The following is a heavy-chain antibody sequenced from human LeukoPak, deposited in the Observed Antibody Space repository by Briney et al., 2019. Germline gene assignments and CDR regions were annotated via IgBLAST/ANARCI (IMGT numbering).Heavy chain of an antibody. Sequence: GGSLRLSCAASGFTFTSYSMNWVRQAPGKGLEWVSTISGGGGSTYHADSVKGRFTISRDNSKNTLYLQVNSLRAEDTAVYYCAKGGKWDVTPFDYWGQGTLVTVSS. CDR3: AKGGKWDVTPFDY. CDR1: GFTFTSYS. V-gene: IGHV3-23*01. CDR2: ISGGGGST. D-gene: IGHD1-26*01. J-gene: IGHJ4*02.